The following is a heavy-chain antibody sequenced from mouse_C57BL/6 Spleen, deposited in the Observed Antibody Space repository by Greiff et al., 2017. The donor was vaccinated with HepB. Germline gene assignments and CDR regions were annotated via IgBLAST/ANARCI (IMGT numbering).Heavy chain of an antibody. CDR1: GYTFTSYW. CDR2: INPSNGGT. V-gene: IGHV1-53*01. J-gene: IGHJ2*01. D-gene: IGHD1-1*01. Sequence: VQLQQPGTELVKPGASVKLSCKASGYTFTSYWMHWVKQRPGQGLEWNGNINPSNGGTNYNEKFKSKATLTVDKSSSTAYMQLSSLTSEDSAVYYCARWELLRLVALDYWGQGTTLTVSS. CDR3: ARWELLRLVALDY.